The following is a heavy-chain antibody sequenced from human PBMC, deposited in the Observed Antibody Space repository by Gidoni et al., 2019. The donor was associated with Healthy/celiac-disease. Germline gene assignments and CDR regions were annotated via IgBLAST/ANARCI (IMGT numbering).Heavy chain of an antibody. V-gene: IGHV3-30*18. D-gene: IGHD3-10*01. J-gene: IGHJ4*02. CDR3: AKDYGSGRWKYYFDY. CDR2: ISYDGSNK. CDR1: GFTFSSYG. Sequence: QVQLVESGGGVVQPGRSLRLSCAASGFTFSSYGMHWVRQAPGKGLEWVEVISYDGSNKYYADSVKGRFTISRDNSKNTLYLQMNSLRAEDTAVYYCAKDYGSGRWKYYFDYWGQGTLVTVSS.